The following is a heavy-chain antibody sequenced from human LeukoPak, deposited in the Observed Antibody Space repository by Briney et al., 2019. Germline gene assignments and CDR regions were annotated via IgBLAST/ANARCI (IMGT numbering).Heavy chain of an antibody. V-gene: IGHV3-7*01. D-gene: IGHD6-19*01. CDR3: ATGGGSGFGY. CDR2: MRPDGSEK. Sequence: PGRSLRLSCAPSGFTFDNYAMHWVRRAPGKGLEWVAHMRPDGSEKFYVDSVKGRFTISRDNAKNSLYLQMNNLRDDDTAVYYCATGGGSGFGYWGQGTLVTVS. CDR1: GFTFDNYA. J-gene: IGHJ4*02.